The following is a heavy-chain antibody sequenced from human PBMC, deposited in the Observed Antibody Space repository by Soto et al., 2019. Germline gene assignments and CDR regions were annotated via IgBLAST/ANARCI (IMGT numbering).Heavy chain of an antibody. CDR2: IRSKAYGGTT. CDR1: GFTFGDYA. J-gene: IGHJ4*02. V-gene: IGHV3-49*04. Sequence: RLSCTASGFTFGDYAMSWVRQAPVKGLEWVGFIRSKAYGGTTEYAASVKGRFTISRDDSKSIAYLQMNSLKTEDTAVYYCTRAPHVTYYYDSSGPKIWGEGTLVTVSS. CDR3: TRAPHVTYYYDSSGPKI. D-gene: IGHD3-22*01.